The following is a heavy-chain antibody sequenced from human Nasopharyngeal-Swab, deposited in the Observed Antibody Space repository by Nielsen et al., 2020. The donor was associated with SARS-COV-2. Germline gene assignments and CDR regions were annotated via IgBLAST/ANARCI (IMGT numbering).Heavy chain of an antibody. J-gene: IGHJ4*02. CDR1: GFTFSDYY. V-gene: IGHV3-11*04. CDR2: IRSSGSTI. Sequence: GESLKISCAASGFTFSDYYMSWIRQAPGKGLEWVSYIRSSGSTIYNADSVKGRFTISRDNAKNSLYLQMNSLTAEDTAVYYCARDTERGGFWSGQLRWIFDYWGQGTLVTVSS. CDR3: ARDTERGGFWSGQLRWIFDY. D-gene: IGHD3-3*01.